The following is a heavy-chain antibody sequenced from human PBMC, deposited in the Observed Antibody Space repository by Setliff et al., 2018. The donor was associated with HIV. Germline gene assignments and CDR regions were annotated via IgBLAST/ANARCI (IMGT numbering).Heavy chain of an antibody. CDR3: ATVRIVGATEFDY. Sequence: ASVKVSCKASGYTFTNYFMHWVRQAPGEGLEWVGRVDPEDGETRYAMKFQGSVTISADTSTDTTYLSPTSLRSQDTAVYYCATVRIVGATEFDYWGQGTVVTVSS. J-gene: IGHJ4*02. V-gene: IGHV1-69-2*01. CDR2: VDPEDGET. D-gene: IGHD1-26*01. CDR1: GYTFTNYF.